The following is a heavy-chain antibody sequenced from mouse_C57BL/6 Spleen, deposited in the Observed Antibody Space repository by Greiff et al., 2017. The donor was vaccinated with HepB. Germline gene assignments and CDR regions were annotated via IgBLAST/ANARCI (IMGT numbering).Heavy chain of an antibody. CDR2: IHPNSGST. V-gene: IGHV1-64*01. D-gene: IGHD4-1*01. J-gene: IGHJ4*01. CDR1: GYTFTSYW. Sequence: QVQLQQPGAELVKPGASVKLSCKASGYTFTSYWMHWVKQRPGQGLEWIGMIHPNSGSTNYNEKFKSKATLTVGKSSSTAYMQLSSLTSEDSAVYYCGKLGRFYAMDYWGQGTSVTVSS. CDR3: GKLGRFYAMDY.